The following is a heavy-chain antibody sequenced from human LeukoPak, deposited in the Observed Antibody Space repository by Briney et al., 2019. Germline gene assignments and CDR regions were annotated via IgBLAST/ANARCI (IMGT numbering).Heavy chain of an antibody. D-gene: IGHD3-16*01. V-gene: IGHV4-59*01. CDR1: GGSISSYY. Sequence: SETLSLTCTVSGGSISSYYWSWIRQPPGKGLERIGNIYYSGSTNYNPSLRSRVTISVDTSKNQFSLKLSSVTAADTAVYYCARAAWGVSAAYFDYWGQGTLVTVSS. CDR2: IYYSGST. J-gene: IGHJ4*02. CDR3: ARAAWGVSAAYFDY.